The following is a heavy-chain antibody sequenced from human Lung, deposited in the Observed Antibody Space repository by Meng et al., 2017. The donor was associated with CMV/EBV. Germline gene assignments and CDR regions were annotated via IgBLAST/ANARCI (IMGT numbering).Heavy chain of an antibody. J-gene: IGHJ6*02. V-gene: IGHV4-39*07. Sequence: SETLSLXCTVPGGPISSSSYYWGWIRQPPGRGLEWIGTIYYSGSTYYNPSLKSRVTISLDTSKNQFSLKLSSVTAADTAVYYCAREGTMVRGVYYYYYGMDVWGQGTTVTVSS. D-gene: IGHD3-10*01. CDR3: AREGTMVRGVYYYYYGMDV. CDR1: GGPISSSSYY. CDR2: IYYSGST.